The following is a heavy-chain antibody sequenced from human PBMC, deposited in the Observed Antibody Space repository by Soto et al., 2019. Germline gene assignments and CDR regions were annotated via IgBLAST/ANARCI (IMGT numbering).Heavy chain of an antibody. CDR2: IKQDGSEK. Sequence: GGSLRLSCAASGFTFSSYWMSWVRQAPGKGLEWVANIKQDGSEKYYVDSVKGRFTISRDNAKNSLYLQMNSLRAEDTAVYYGARWWFGELAGVAYNWFDPWGQGTLVTVSS. D-gene: IGHD3-10*01. CDR3: ARWWFGELAGVAYNWFDP. CDR1: GFTFSSYW. J-gene: IGHJ5*02. V-gene: IGHV3-7*01.